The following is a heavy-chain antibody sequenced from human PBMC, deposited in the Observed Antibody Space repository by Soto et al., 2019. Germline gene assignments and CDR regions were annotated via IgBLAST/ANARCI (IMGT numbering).Heavy chain of an antibody. D-gene: IGHD3-10*01. Sequence: EVQLVESGGGLVKPGGSLRLSCAASGFTFSNAWMSWVRQAPGKGLEWVGRIKSKTDGGTTDYAAPVKGRFTISRDDSKNTLYLQMNSLKTEDTAVYYCTRTNVLLWFGELQTYYYYYYMDVWGKGTTVTVSS. V-gene: IGHV3-15*01. CDR3: TRTNVLLWFGELQTYYYYYYMDV. J-gene: IGHJ6*03. CDR1: GFTFSNAW. CDR2: IKSKTDGGTT.